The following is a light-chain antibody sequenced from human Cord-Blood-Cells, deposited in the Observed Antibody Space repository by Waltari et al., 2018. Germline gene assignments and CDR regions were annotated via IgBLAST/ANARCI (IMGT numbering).Light chain of an antibody. CDR2: DAS. CDR3: QQRSNWPPLT. CDR1: QSVSSY. V-gene: IGKV3-11*01. Sequence: DIVFTQSPATLSLSPGERATRSCRASQSVSSYLAWYQQKPGHAPRPLIYDASNRATGIPARFSGSGSGTDFTLTSSSLEPEDFAVYYCQQRSNWPPLTFGGGTKVEIK. J-gene: IGKJ4*01.